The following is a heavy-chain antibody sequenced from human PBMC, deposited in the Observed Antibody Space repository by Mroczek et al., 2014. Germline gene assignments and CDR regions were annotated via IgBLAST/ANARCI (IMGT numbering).Heavy chain of an antibody. CDR3: AKLDIPRGYCSGGSCYDYYYYGMDV. CDR1: GFTFSSYG. V-gene: IGHV3-30*18. Sequence: QVQLVQSGGGVVQPGRSLRLSCAASGFTFSSYGMHWVRQAPGKGLEWVAVISYDGSNKYYADSVKGRFTISRDNSKNTLYLQMNSLRAEDTAVYYCAKLDIPRGYCSGGSCYDYYYYGMDVWGQGTTVTVSS. CDR2: ISYDGSNK. J-gene: IGHJ6*02. D-gene: IGHD2-15*01.